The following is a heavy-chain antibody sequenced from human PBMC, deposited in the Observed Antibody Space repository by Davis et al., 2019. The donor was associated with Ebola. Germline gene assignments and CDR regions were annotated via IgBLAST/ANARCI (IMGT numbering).Heavy chain of an antibody. Sequence: PGGSLRLSCAASGFTFRSYDMHWVSQATGKGLEWVSAIGAAGDTYYPVSVKGRFTISRENAKNSLYLKMNSLKAEDTAVYYCARAGFGSTWFDCWGQGILVTVSS. V-gene: IGHV3-13*01. J-gene: IGHJ5*01. CDR1: GFTFRSYD. CDR3: ARAGFGSTWFDC. D-gene: IGHD6-13*01. CDR2: IGAAGDT.